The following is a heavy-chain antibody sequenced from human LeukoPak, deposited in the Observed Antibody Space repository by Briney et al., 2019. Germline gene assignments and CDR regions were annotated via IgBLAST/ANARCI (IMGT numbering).Heavy chain of an antibody. Sequence: ASVKVSCKASGYTFTGYYMHWVRQAPGQGLEWMGWINPNSGGTNYAQKFQGRVTMTRDTSISTAYMELSRLRSDDTAVYYCARVLVAYCGGDCYSPFDYWGQGTLVTVSS. CDR3: ARVLVAYCGGDCYSPFDY. CDR2: INPNSGGT. J-gene: IGHJ4*02. CDR1: GYTFTGYY. V-gene: IGHV1-2*02. D-gene: IGHD2-21*02.